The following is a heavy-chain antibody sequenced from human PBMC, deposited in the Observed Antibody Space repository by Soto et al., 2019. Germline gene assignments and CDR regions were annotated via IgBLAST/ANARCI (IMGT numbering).Heavy chain of an antibody. CDR3: ARLGGYCSSTSCYGYYGMDV. J-gene: IGHJ6*02. V-gene: IGHV4-39*01. Sequence: ETLSLTCTVSGGSISSGPYSWGWIRQPPGEGLEWIGTFYYSESTYYNPSLESRVTISVDTSKNQFSLKVSSVTVADTAVYYFARLGGYCSSTSCYGYYGMDVWGQGTTVTVSS. CDR2: FYYSEST. D-gene: IGHD2-2*01. CDR1: GGSISSGPYS.